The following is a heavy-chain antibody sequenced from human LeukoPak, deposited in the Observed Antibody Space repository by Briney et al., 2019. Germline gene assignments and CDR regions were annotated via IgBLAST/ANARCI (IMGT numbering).Heavy chain of an antibody. CDR1: GYSFTSYW. CDR3: ARGRRYCSSTSCYTLDY. Sequence: GESLKISCKGSGYSFTSYWIGWVRQMPGKGLEWMGIIYPGDSDTRYSPSFQGQVTISADKSISTAYLQWSSLKASDTAMYYCARGRRYCSSTSCYTLDYWGQGTLVTVSS. V-gene: IGHV5-51*01. J-gene: IGHJ4*02. D-gene: IGHD2-2*02. CDR2: IYPGDSDT.